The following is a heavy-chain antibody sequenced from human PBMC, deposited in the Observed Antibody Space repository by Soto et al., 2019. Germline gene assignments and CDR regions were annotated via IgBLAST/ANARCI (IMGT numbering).Heavy chain of an antibody. Sequence: PGGSLRLSCAASEFTFSSYSMNWVRQAPGKGLEWVSSISSSSSYIYYADSVKGRFTISRDNAKNSLYLQMNSLRAEDTAVYYCARDRGYSYGEFDYWGQGTLVTVSS. CDR3: ARDRGYSYGEFDY. CDR1: EFTFSSYS. J-gene: IGHJ4*02. V-gene: IGHV3-21*01. CDR2: ISSSSSYI. D-gene: IGHD5-18*01.